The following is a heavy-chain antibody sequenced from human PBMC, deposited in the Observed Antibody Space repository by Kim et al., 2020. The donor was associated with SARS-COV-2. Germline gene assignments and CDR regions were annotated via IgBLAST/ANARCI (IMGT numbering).Heavy chain of an antibody. CDR3: AKAGYTDPGDDAFDV. V-gene: IGHV3-33*06. Sequence: GGSLRLSCAASGFTFSAYGMHWVRQAPGKGLEWVGIIWFDAGNKFYADSVKGRFTISRDNSRNILYLEMNSLRAEDTAMYYCAKAGYTDPGDDAFDVWGQGTMVTVSS. J-gene: IGHJ3*01. CDR1: GFTFSAYG. D-gene: IGHD3-16*01. CDR2: IWFDAGNK.